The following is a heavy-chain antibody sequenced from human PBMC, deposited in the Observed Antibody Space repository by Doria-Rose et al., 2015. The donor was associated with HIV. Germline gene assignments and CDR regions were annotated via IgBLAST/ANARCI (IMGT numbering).Heavy chain of an antibody. D-gene: IGHD3-10*01. CDR3: AIGRVGVLQP. Sequence: SETLSLSCAVYGGSLSGHYFNWIRQSSGKGLEWIGEIDHSGGAIYNPSLMSRVTILIDTSKNQFSLNVTSVTAADTAMYYCAIGRVGVLQPWGQGTLVTVSS. CDR1: GGSLSGHY. J-gene: IGHJ4*02. CDR2: IDHSGGA. V-gene: IGHV4-34*01.